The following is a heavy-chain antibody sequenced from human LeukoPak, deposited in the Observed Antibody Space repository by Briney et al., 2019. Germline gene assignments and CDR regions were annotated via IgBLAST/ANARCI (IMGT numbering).Heavy chain of an antibody. CDR2: ISYDGSNK. V-gene: IGHV3-30*04. CDR1: GFTFSSYA. Sequence: GRSLRLSCAASGFTFSSYAMHWVRQAPGKGLEWVAVISYDGSNKYYADSVKGRSTISRDNSKNTLYLQMNSLRAEDTAVYYCARDVRLQLVYYFDYWGQGTLVTVSS. CDR3: ARDVRLQLVYYFDY. D-gene: IGHD6-13*01. J-gene: IGHJ4*02.